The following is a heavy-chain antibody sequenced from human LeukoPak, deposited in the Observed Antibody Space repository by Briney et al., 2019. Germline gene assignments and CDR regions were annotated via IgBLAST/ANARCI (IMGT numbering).Heavy chain of an antibody. D-gene: IGHD3-10*01. CDR3: ARGVQVWLMSQRYFDS. CDR1: GGSISSYY. Sequence: PSETLSLTCTVSGGSISSYYWGWIRQPPGKGLEWIGSAFNNEGTYYSPSLRRRVTISRDTSKKQLSLRLSSLTAADTAVYYCARGVQVWLMSQRYFDSWGQGTLVTVSS. CDR2: AFNNEGT. J-gene: IGHJ4*02. V-gene: IGHV4-39*07.